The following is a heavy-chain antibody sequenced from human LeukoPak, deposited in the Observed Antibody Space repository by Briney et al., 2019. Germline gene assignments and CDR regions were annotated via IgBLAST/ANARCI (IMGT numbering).Heavy chain of an antibody. CDR2: IYYSGST. J-gene: IGHJ3*02. CDR3: ARPYYDILTGYYIGAFDI. D-gene: IGHD3-9*01. V-gene: IGHV4-59*08. Sequence: PSETLSLTCTVSGGSISSYYWSWIRQPPGKGLEWIGYIYYSGSTNYNPSLKSRVTISVDTSKNQFSLKLSPVTAADTAVYYCARPYYDILTGYYIGAFDIWGQGTMVTVSS. CDR1: GGSISSYY.